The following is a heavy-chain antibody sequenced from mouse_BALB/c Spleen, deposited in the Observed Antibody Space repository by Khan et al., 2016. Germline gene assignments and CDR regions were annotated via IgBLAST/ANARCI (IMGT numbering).Heavy chain of an antibody. CDR3: SRVVRRGGFDY. V-gene: IGHV3-2*02. CDR2: ISYSGST. J-gene: IGHJ2*01. CDR1: GYSIISDYA. Sequence: VQLQQSGPGLVKPSQSLSLTCTVTGYSIISDYAWNWIRQFPGSKLEWMGYISYSGSTSYNPSLKSRTSITRDTSKNQFFLQLNSVTTEDTATYYCSRVVRRGGFDYWGQGTTLTVSS. D-gene: IGHD2-14*01.